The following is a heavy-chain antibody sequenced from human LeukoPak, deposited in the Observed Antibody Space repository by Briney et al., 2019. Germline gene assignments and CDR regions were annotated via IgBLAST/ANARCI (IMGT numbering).Heavy chain of an antibody. D-gene: IGHD3-9*01. Sequence: PSETLSLTCTVSGGSISIGGYYWSWIRQHPGKGLEWIGYIHYSGSTYYNPSLKSRVTISVDTSKNQFSLKLSSVTAADTAVYYCARGTTGYYLEKLDYWGQGTLVTVSS. CDR1: GGSISIGGYY. J-gene: IGHJ4*02. CDR3: ARGTTGYYLEKLDY. CDR2: IHYSGST. V-gene: IGHV4-31*03.